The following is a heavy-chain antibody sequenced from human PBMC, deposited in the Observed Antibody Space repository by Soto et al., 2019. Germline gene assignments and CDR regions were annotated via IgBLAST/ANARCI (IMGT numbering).Heavy chain of an antibody. CDR2: INHSGST. CDR1: GGSFSGYY. CDR3: ARGRSIMVRGVIARIFDY. J-gene: IGHJ4*02. V-gene: IGHV4-34*01. D-gene: IGHD3-10*01. Sequence: QVQLQQWGAGLLKPSETLSLTCAVYGGSFSGYYWSWIRQPPGKGLEWIGEINHSGSTNYNPSLMSRVNISVDTSKNQFSLKLSSVTAADTAVYYCARGRSIMVRGVIARIFDYWGQGTLVTVSS.